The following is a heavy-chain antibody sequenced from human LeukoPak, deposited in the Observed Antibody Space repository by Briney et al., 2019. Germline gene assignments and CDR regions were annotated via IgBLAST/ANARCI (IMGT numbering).Heavy chain of an antibody. Sequence: GGSLRLSCAASGFSVSSNYMSWVRQAPGKGLEWVSVIYSGGSTYYADSVKGRFTISRDNSKNTLYLQMKSLRAEDTAVYYCAKSHHDYGDYGWFDPWGQGTLVTVSS. J-gene: IGHJ5*02. CDR1: GFSVSSNY. CDR3: AKSHHDYGDYGWFDP. CDR2: IYSGGST. V-gene: IGHV3-53*01. D-gene: IGHD4-17*01.